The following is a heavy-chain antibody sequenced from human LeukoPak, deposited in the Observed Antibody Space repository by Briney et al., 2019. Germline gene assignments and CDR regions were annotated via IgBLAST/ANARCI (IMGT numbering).Heavy chain of an antibody. CDR2: INPNSAGT. D-gene: IGHD1-7*01. CDR3: ARRGGLELLVDY. V-gene: IGHV1-2*02. J-gene: IGHJ4*02. Sequence: ASVKVSCKASGYTFTGYYMHWVRQAPGQGLEWMGWINPNSAGTNYAQKFQGRVTMTRDTSISTAYMELSRLGSDDTAVYYCARRGGLELLVDYWGQGTLVTVSS. CDR1: GYTFTGYY.